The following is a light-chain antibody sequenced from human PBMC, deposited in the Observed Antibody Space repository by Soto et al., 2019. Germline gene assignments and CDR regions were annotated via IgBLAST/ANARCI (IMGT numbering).Light chain of an antibody. CDR1: SSNIGNNY. J-gene: IGLJ3*02. CDR3: GTWDSSLSVWV. CDR2: ENN. V-gene: IGLV1-51*02. Sequence: QSVLTQPPSVSAAPGQKVTISCSGSSSNIGNNYVSWYQQYPGTAPKVLIYENNKRPSGIRDRFSGSRSGTSATLGITGLQTGDEADYYCGTWDSSLSVWVFGTGTKLTVL.